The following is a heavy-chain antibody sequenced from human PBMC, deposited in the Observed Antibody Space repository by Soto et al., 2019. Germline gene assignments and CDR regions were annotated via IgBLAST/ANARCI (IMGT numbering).Heavy chain of an antibody. D-gene: IGHD3-10*01. J-gene: IGHJ4*02. CDR3: AKMLTMVRGVTGLRDFDF. CDR1: GFTFSSYA. V-gene: IGHV3-23*01. CDR2: ISGPGATI. Sequence: EMQLLEAGGNLIQPGGSLRLSCAASGFTFSSYAMSWVRQAPGQGLEWLSAISGPGATIYYADSVKGRFTISRDNSKNTLYLQMNSLTAEDTAVYYCAKMLTMVRGVTGLRDFDFWGQGTLVTVSS.